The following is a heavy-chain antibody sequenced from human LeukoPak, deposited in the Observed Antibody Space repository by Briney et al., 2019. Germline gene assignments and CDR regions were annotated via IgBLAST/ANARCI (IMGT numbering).Heavy chain of an antibody. CDR1: GGSFSGYY. D-gene: IGHD1-26*01. CDR3: ARFGAGYSGSYYFDY. V-gene: IGHV4-34*01. J-gene: IGHJ4*02. CDR2: INHSGST. Sequence: SETLSLTCAVYGGSFSGYYWSWIRQPPGKGLEWIGEINHSGSTNYNPSLKSRVTISVDTSKNQFSLKLSSVTAADTAVYYCARFGAGYSGSYYFDYWGQGTLVTVSS.